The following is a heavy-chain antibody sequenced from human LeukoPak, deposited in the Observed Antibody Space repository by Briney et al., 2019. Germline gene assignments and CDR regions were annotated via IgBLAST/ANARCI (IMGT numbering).Heavy chain of an antibody. D-gene: IGHD2-8*02. V-gene: IGHV3-30*03. CDR2: TSYDGTTE. Sequence: PGGSLRLSCAASGFTFSHYAMHWVRQAPGKGLEWVSLTSYDGTTEFYADSVKGRFTISRDNSKNTVFLEMNTLRGDDTAVYFCARELVSVTSLFGLDVWGQGTTVIVSS. J-gene: IGHJ6*02. CDR3: ARELVSVTSLFGLDV. CDR1: GFTFSHYA.